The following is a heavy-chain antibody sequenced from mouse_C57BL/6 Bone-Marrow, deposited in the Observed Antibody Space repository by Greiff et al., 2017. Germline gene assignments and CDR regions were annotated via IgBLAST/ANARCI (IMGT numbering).Heavy chain of an antibody. Sequence: QVQLQQSGAELARPGASVKLSCKASGYTFTSYGISWVKQRPGQGLEWIGEIYPRSGNTYYNEKFKGKATLTADKSSSTAYMELRSLTSEDSAVYFCARSRRTGTCYFDVWGTGTTVTVSS. D-gene: IGHD4-1*01. CDR3: ARSRRTGTCYFDV. V-gene: IGHV1-81*01. CDR1: GYTFTSYG. CDR2: IYPRSGNT. J-gene: IGHJ1*03.